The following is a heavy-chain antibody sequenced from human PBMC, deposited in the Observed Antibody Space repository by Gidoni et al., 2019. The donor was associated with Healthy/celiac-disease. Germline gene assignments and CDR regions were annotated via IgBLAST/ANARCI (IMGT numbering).Heavy chain of an antibody. CDR1: GGSIRSSNW. CDR3: ARAHGDYGDYSGSLFDY. J-gene: IGHJ4*02. Sequence: QVQLQESGPGLVKPSGTLSLTYAVSGGSIRSSNWWSWVRQPPGKGLEWMGDIYHSGSTNYHPSLMRRVTISVDKSKNQFSLKLSSVTAADTAVYYCARAHGDYGDYSGSLFDYWGQGTLVTVSS. V-gene: IGHV4-4*02. D-gene: IGHD4-17*01. CDR2: IYHSGST.